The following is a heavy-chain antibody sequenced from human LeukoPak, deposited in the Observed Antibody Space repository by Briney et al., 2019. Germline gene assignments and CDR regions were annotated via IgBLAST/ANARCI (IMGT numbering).Heavy chain of an antibody. V-gene: IGHV4-4*03. CDR3: AREVGYCSGGSCYSYFDY. J-gene: IGHJ4*02. CDR1: GGSIDITNY. CDR2: ISHSGTT. Sequence: PPGTLSLTCGVSGGSIDITNYWSWVRQAPGKGLEWIGEISHSGTTNYNPSLTNRVTISVDTSKNQFSLKLSSVTAADTAVYYCAREVGYCSGGSCYSYFDYWGQGTLVTVSS. D-gene: IGHD2-15*01.